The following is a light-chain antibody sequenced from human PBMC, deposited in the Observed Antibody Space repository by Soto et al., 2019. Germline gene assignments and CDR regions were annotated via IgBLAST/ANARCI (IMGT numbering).Light chain of an antibody. V-gene: IGLV1-44*01. Sequence: QSALTQPPSASGTPGQRVTISCSGSRSSIGSNTVNWYQHLPGSAPKLLIYSNNHRPSGVPDRFSASKAGASASLAISGLQSEDEGDYYCAAWDASLGGFYVFGSGNKVTVL. CDR3: AAWDASLGGFYV. CDR2: SNN. J-gene: IGLJ1*01. CDR1: RSSIGSNT.